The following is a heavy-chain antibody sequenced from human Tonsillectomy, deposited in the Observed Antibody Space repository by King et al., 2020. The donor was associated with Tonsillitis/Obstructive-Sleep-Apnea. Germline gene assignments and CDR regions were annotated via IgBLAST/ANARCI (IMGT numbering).Heavy chain of an antibody. J-gene: IGHJ6*03. CDR3: ARTEDYYYMDV. CDR1: GFTFSDYY. Sequence: VQLVESGGGLVKPGGSLRLSCAASGFTFSDYYMSWIRQAPGRGLEWVSYISSSSGYTNYADSVKGRFTISRDNAKNSLYLQMNSLRDEDTAVYYCARTEDYYYMDVWGTGNTVTVSS. CDR2: ISSSSGYT. V-gene: IGHV3-11*05.